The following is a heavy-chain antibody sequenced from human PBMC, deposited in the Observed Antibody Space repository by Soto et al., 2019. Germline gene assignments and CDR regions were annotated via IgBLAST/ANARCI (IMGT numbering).Heavy chain of an antibody. V-gene: IGHV1-18*01. CDR2: ISAYNGNT. CDR3: ASSGNYDFWSGYYTYQNYYYGMDV. J-gene: IGHJ6*02. CDR1: GYTFTSYG. Sequence: QVQLVQSGAEVKKPGASVKVSCKASGYTFTSYGISWVRQAPGQGLEWMGWISAYNGNTNYAQKLQGRVTMTTDTSTSTAXXEXRXXRSDDTAVYYCASSGNYDFWSGYYTYQNYYYGMDVWGQGTTVTVSS. D-gene: IGHD3-3*01.